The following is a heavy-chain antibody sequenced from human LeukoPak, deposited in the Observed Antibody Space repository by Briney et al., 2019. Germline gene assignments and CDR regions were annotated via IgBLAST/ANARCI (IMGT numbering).Heavy chain of an antibody. D-gene: IGHD6-19*01. V-gene: IGHV3-74*01. CDR2: INSDGSST. CDR1: GFTFSSYW. CDR3: ARDPGQQWFDFFDY. Sequence: GGSLRLSCAASGFTFSSYWMHWVRQAPGKGLVWVSRINSDGSSTSYADSVKGRFTISRDNAKYTLYLQMSSLRAEDTAVYYCARDPGQQWFDFFDYWGQGTLVTVSS. J-gene: IGHJ4*02.